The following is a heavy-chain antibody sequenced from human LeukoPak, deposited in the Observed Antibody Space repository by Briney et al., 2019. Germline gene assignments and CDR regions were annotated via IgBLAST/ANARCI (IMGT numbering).Heavy chain of an antibody. CDR1: AFTFISNA. D-gene: IGHD1-26*01. V-gene: IGHV3-23*01. J-gene: IGHJ4*02. CDR3: YYAGY. Sequence: GGSLRRSCAASAFTFISNAMSWVRQAPGKGLEWVSGISGSGGSTYYADSVKGRFTISRDNSKNTLYLQMNSLRAEDTAVYYCYYAGYWGQGTLVTVSS. CDR2: ISGSGGST.